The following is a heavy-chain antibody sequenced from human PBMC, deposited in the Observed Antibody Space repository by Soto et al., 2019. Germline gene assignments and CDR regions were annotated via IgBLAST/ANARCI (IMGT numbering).Heavy chain of an antibody. CDR3: ASSASPGAS. V-gene: IGHV3-23*01. CDR2: ISGSGGST. Sequence: GGSLRLSCAASGSTFSSYAMSWVRQAPGKGLEWVSAISGSGGSTYYGDSVKGRFTISRDNSKNSLYLQMNSLRAEDMAVYYCASSASPGASWGEGTLVTVSS. CDR1: GSTFSSYA. D-gene: IGHD2-15*01. J-gene: IGHJ4*02.